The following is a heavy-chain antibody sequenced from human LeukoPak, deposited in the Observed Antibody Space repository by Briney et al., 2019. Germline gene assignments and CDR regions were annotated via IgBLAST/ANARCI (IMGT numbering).Heavy chain of an antibody. D-gene: IGHD3-22*01. Sequence: SETLSLTCAVSGGSISNDNWWSWCRQPPGKGLGGVGDIYHGERTNYDPSLRSRVTISLDKSKNQFSLRLSSVSAADTAVYYCARRPNSDGSGYPFDYWGQGTLVTVSS. J-gene: IGHJ4*02. CDR3: ARRPNSDGSGYPFDY. CDR1: GGSISNDNW. CDR2: IYHGERT. V-gene: IGHV4-4*02.